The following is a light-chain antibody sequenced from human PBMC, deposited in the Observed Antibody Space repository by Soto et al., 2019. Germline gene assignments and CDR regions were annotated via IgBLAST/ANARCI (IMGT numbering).Light chain of an antibody. V-gene: IGKV3-15*01. CDR3: QQYTNCHPMYT. CDR2: GAS. J-gene: IGKJ2*01. Sequence: EIVMTQAPATLSVSPGERATLSCRASQSVSSNLAWYQQKPGQAPRLLIYGASTRATGIPARFSGSGSGTEFTLTISSLQSEEFAVYYCQQYTNCHPMYTFGQGTKLEIK. CDR1: QSVSSN.